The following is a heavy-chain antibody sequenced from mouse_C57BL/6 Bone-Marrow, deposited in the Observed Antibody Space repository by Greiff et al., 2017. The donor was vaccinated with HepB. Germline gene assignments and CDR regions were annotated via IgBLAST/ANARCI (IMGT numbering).Heavy chain of an antibody. CDR2: IWTGGGT. CDR1: GFSLTSYA. D-gene: IGHD1-1*01. V-gene: IGHV2-9-1*01. CDR3: ARKGDGSSLYYFDY. J-gene: IGHJ2*01. Sequence: VQLQQSGPGLVAPSQRLSITCTVSGFSLTSYAISWVRQPPGKGLEWLGVIWTGGGTNYNSALKSRLSISKDNSKIQVFLKMNSLQTDDTARYYCARKGDGSSLYYFDYWGQGTTLTVSS.